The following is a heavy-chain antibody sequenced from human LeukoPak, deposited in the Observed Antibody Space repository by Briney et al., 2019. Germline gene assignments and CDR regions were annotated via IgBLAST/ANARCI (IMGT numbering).Heavy chain of an antibody. D-gene: IGHD1-20*01. CDR2: INHSGST. J-gene: IGHJ3*02. CDR1: GGSFSGYY. Sequence: RPSETLSLTCAVYGGSFSGYYWSWIRQPPGKGLEWIGEINHSGSTNYNPSLKSRVTISVDTSKNQFSLKLSSVTAADTAVYYCARRITGIFLGAFDIWGQGIMVTVSS. CDR3: ARRITGIFLGAFDI. V-gene: IGHV4-34*01.